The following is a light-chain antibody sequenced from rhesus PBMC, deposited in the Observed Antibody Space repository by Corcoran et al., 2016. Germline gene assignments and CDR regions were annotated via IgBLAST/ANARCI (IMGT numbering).Light chain of an antibody. V-gene: IGKV1-25*01. J-gene: IGKJ1*01. Sequence: DIQMTQSPSSLSASVGDRVTITCRASQGITNDLAWYQQKPGETPKLLIYEASSLQSGIPSRFRGSGAGTDFALTISSLQSEDFATYYCQHYYSTPPTFGQGTKVEIK. CDR3: QHYYSTPPT. CDR2: EAS. CDR1: QGITND.